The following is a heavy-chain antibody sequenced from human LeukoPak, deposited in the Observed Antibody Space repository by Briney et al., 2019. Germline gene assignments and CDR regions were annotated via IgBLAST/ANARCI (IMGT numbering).Heavy chain of an antibody. CDR3: ARHYGEHHDFDY. J-gene: IGHJ4*02. D-gene: IGHD4-17*01. V-gene: IGHV1-2*02. CDR2: INPNSGGT. CDR1: GYTFTGYY. Sequence: ASVKVSCKASGYTFTGYYMHWVRQAPGQGLEWMGWINPNSGGTNYAQKFQGRVTMTKDTSISTAYMELSRLRSDDTAVYYCARHYGEHHDFDYWGQGTLVTVSS.